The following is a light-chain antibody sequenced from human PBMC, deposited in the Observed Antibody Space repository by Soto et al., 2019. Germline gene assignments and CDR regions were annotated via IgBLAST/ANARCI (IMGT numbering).Light chain of an antibody. CDR2: ANS. Sequence: QPVLTQPPSVSGAPGQRVTISCTGSSSNIGAGYDVHWYQQLPGTAPRPLIYANSNRPSGVPDRFSGSKSGTSASLAITGLQAEDEADYYCQSYDSSLSGWVFGGGTKVTVL. J-gene: IGLJ3*02. CDR3: QSYDSSLSGWV. V-gene: IGLV1-40*01. CDR1: SSNIGAGYD.